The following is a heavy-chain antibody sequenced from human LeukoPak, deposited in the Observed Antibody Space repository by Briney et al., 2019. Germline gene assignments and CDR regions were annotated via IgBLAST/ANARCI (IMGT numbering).Heavy chain of an antibody. V-gene: IGHV3-21*01. J-gene: IGHJ4*02. CDR1: GFTFSTYS. D-gene: IGHD5-12*01. CDR2: ISPDSNYR. Sequence: GESLRLSCAASGFTFSTYSMNWLRLAPGKGLEWVSSISPDSNYRYYVDSVKGRFTISRDNAKSSLYLQMNSLRAEDTAVYYCVRGGYRGFDYEYWGQGTLVTVSS. CDR3: VRGGYRGFDYEY.